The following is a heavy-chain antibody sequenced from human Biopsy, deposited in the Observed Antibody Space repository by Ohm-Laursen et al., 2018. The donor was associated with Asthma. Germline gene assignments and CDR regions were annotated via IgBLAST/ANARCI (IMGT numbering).Heavy chain of an antibody. Sequence: GASVKVSCKSLGGTFNTYVIGWVRQAPGQGLEWMGGINSVFGTTTYPQKFQDRVTITVDDSMSTVYMELSSLRSEDTAVYYCARKAGSCISRTCYSLDFWGQGTLVTVSS. D-gene: IGHD2-2*01. V-gene: IGHV1-69*13. J-gene: IGHJ4*02. CDR2: INSVFGTT. CDR3: ARKAGSCISRTCYSLDF. CDR1: GGTFNTYV.